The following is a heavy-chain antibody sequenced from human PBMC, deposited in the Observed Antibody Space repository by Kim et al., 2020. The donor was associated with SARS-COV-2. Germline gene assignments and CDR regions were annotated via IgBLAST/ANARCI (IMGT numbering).Heavy chain of an antibody. V-gene: IGHV3-73*01. J-gene: IGHJ4*02. D-gene: IGHD3-9*01. CDR2: IRSKGNNYAT. CDR3: TRHFGGFDWLLSSLDY. Sequence: GGSLRLSCAASGFTFSGSSMHWVRQTSGKGLEWVARIRSKGNNYATEYAASVKGRFIISRDDSENTAYLQMNSLKTEDTAVYYCTRHFGGFDWLLSSLDYWGQGTLVTVSS. CDR1: GFTFSGSS.